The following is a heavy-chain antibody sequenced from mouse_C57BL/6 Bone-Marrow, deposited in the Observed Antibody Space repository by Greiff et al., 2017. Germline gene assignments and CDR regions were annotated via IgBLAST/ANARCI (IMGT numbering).Heavy chain of an antibody. CDR3: ASASSSSWFAY. V-gene: IGHV1-69*01. CDR1: GYTFTSYW. J-gene: IGHJ3*01. CDR2: IDPSDSYT. D-gene: IGHD1-1*01. Sequence: QVQLQQPGAELVMPGASVKLSCKASGYTFTSYWMHWVKQRPGQGLEWIGEIDPSDSYTNYNQKFKGKSTLTVDTSSSTAYMQLSSLTSEDSAVYDCASASSSSWFAYWGQGTLVTVSA.